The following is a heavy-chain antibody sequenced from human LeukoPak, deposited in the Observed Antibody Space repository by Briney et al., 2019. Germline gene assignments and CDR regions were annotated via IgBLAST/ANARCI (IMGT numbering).Heavy chain of an antibody. V-gene: IGHV3-9*01. CDR3: AKDNRRHYTSGPNPDSLH. D-gene: IGHD6-19*01. CDR2: ISWNSGSI. CDR1: GFIFNNYA. J-gene: IGHJ4*02. Sequence: GGSLRLSCAGFGFIFNNYAMHWVRQPPGKGLEWVSGISWNSGSIDYADSVKGRFTISRDNAKNSLYLQMNSLRVEDTAFYYCAKDNRRHYTSGPNPDSLHWGQGALVTVSS.